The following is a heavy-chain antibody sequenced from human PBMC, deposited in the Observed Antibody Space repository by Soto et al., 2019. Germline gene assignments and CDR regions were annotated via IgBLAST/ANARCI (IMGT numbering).Heavy chain of an antibody. J-gene: IGHJ6*02. V-gene: IGHV1-69*05. D-gene: IGHD3-10*01. Sequence: KVSCKASGGTFSSYAISWVRQAPGQGLEWMGGIIPIFGSTSYAQKFQGRVTMTRDTSTSTVYMELSSLRSEDTAVYYCASALSITMVRGVHYYYYGMDVWGQGTTVTVSS. CDR3: ASALSITMVRGVHYYYYGMDV. CDR1: GGTFSSYA. CDR2: IIPIFGST.